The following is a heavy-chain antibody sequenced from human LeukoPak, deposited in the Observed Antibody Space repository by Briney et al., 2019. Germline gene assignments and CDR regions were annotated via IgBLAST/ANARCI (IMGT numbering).Heavy chain of an antibody. D-gene: IGHD3-10*01. CDR2: IYYSGST. J-gene: IGHJ4*02. Sequence: SETLSLTCFVSGGSISSGGHYWSWIRQHTGKGLEWIGNIYYSGSTFYNPSLNSRMTILVDTSKNQFSLKLSSVTAADTAVYYCARVVDYYGSGSYFYIDSWGQGTLVTVSS. CDR1: GGSISSGGHY. V-gene: IGHV4-31*03. CDR3: ARVVDYYGSGSYFYIDS.